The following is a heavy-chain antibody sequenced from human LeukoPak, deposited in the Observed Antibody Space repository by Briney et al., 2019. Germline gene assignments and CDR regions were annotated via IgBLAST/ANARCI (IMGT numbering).Heavy chain of an antibody. V-gene: IGHV3-49*04. J-gene: IGHJ1*01. CDR1: GFTFGDYA. CDR3: TREIDRDGYPMYFQH. CDR2: IRSKAYGGTT. D-gene: IGHD5-18*01. Sequence: GGSLRLSCTAPGFTFGDYAMSWDRQAPGKGLEWVGFIRSKAYGGTTEYAASVKGRFTISRDDSKSIAYLQMNSLKTEDSAVYYCTREIDRDGYPMYFQHWGQGTLVTVSS.